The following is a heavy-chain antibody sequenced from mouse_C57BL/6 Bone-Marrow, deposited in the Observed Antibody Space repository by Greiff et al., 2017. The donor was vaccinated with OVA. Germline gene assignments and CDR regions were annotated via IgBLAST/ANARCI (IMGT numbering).Heavy chain of an antibody. J-gene: IGHJ1*03. CDR3: ARRDYYGSSWYFDV. D-gene: IGHD1-1*01. CDR2: ILPGSGST. V-gene: IGHV1-9*01. Sequence: VQLQQSGAELMKPGASVKLSCKATGYTFTGYWLEWVKQRPGHGLEWIGEILPGSGSTNYNAKFKGKATFTADTSSNTAYMQLSSLTTEDSAIYYCARRDYYGSSWYFDVWGTGTTVTVSS. CDR1: GYTFTGYW.